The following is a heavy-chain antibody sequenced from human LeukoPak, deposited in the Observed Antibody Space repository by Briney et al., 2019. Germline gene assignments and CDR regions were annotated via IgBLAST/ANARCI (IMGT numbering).Heavy chain of an antibody. J-gene: IGHJ4*02. D-gene: IGHD6-13*01. CDR3: ARSYPHSSSWHFDY. CDR2: IKGDGIST. V-gene: IGHV3-74*01. CDR1: GFDFSSNW. Sequence: PGGSLRLSCAASGFDFSSNWMHWVRHAPGQGLVWVSRIKGDGISTNYADSVKGRFTISRDNSKNTLYLQMNSLRAEDTAVYYCARSYPHSSSWHFDYWGQGTLVTVSS.